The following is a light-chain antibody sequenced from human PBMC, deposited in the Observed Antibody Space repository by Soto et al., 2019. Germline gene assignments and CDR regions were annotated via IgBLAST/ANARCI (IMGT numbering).Light chain of an antibody. Sequence: DLQMTQSPPTLSASVGDRVTITCRASQSVSSWLAWYQQKPGKAPKLLIHKASRLESGVSSRFSGSGSGTEFTLTISSLQADDIGTYYCQEYQTWTFGHGTKVEIK. CDR3: QEYQTWT. V-gene: IGKV1-5*03. CDR1: QSVSSW. CDR2: KAS. J-gene: IGKJ1*01.